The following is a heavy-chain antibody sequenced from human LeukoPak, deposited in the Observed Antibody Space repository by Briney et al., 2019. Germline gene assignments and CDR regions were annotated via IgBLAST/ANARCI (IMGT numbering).Heavy chain of an antibody. J-gene: IGHJ4*02. CDR1: GFTFSSYW. CDR3: ARVLFSEGIDY. CDR2: IHPNGVNT. D-gene: IGHD3-10*02. V-gene: IGHV3-74*01. Sequence: GGSLRLSCAASGFTFSSYWMHWVRQAPGKGLVWVSRIHPNGVNTNYADSVKGRFTISRDNAKNSLYLQMNSLRAEDTAVYYCARVLFSEGIDYWGQGTLVTVSS.